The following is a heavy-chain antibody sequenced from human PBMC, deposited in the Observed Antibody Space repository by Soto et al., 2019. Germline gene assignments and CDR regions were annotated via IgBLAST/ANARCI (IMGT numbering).Heavy chain of an antibody. V-gene: IGHV3-74*01. CDR3: ATVGTGSYNWFDP. CDR1: GFTFTGNW. J-gene: IGHJ5*02. D-gene: IGHD1-26*01. Sequence: EVQMVESGGGLVQPGGSLRLSCAASGFTFTGNWMHWVRQGPGKGLVWVARINRDGTATTYADSVTGRFTISRDNSKNTLYQQMNSLGAEDTAVYYCATVGTGSYNWFDPWGQGTMFTVSS. CDR2: INRDGTAT.